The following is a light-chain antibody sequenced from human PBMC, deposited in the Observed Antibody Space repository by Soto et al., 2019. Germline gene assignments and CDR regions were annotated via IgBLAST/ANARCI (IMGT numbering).Light chain of an antibody. J-gene: IGKJ1*01. CDR2: AAA. Sequence: AIRMTQSPSSLSASTGDRVTITCRASQGIGGYLAWYQVKQGKAPKLLMFAAANLQRGVPSRFSGSGSGTDFTLTISYLQSEDFATYYCQQYYAYPRTFGQGTKVDIK. V-gene: IGKV1-8*01. CDR3: QQYYAYPRT. CDR1: QGIGGY.